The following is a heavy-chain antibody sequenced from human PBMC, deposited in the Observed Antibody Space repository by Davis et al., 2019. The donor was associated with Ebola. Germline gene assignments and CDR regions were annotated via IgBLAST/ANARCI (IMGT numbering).Heavy chain of an antibody. Sequence: AASVKVSCKASGGTFSSYAISWVRQAPGQGLEWMGRIIPMLGIANYAQKFQGRVTITADKSTSTAYMELSSLRSEDTAVYYCARDRGGKLAPQGDFDYWGQGTLVTVSS. CDR2: IIPMLGIA. J-gene: IGHJ4*02. CDR3: ARDRGGKLAPQGDFDY. CDR1: GGTFSSYA. D-gene: IGHD3-10*01. V-gene: IGHV1-69*04.